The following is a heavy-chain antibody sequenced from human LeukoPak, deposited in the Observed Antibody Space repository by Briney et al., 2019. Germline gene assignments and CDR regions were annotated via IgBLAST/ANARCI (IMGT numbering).Heavy chain of an antibody. V-gene: IGHV1-18*01. CDR1: GYTFTSYG. CDR3: ARVSRAFYYDSSGYVEE. Sequence: ASVKVSCKASGYTFTSYGISWVRQAPGQGLEWMGWISAYNGNTNYAQKLQGRVTMTTDTSTSTAYMELRSLRSDDTAVYYCARVSRAFYYDSSGYVEEWGQGTLVTVSS. J-gene: IGHJ4*02. CDR2: ISAYNGNT. D-gene: IGHD3-22*01.